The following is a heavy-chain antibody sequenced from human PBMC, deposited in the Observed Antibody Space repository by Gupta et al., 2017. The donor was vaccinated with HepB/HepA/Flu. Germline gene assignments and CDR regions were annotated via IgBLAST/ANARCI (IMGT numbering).Heavy chain of an antibody. CDR3: ANQVPSPYPYSPFDS. J-gene: IGHJ4*02. Sequence: VQLLDSGGGLVQSGGSMRLSCAASGLSFSSFALSWVRPAPGGGLEWGSTIVSSGTKTYYADSVKGRFTISRDNSKNTLLLQMNSLRVEETAVYYCANQVPSPYPYSPFDSWGQGILVTVSS. D-gene: IGHD3-16*02. CDR1: GLSFSSFA. V-gene: IGHV3-23*01. CDR2: IVSSGTKT.